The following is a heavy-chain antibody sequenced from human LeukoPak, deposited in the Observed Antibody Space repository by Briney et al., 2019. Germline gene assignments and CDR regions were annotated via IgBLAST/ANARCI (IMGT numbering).Heavy chain of an antibody. Sequence: GGSLRLSCAASGFTFDDYALHWVRQAPGKGLEWVSGISWNSGRIGYADSVKGRFTISRDNAKNSLYLQMNSLRVEDTALYYCAKEKATYFYDSGAPGGAFDIWGQGTLVTVSS. V-gene: IGHV3-9*01. CDR3: AKEKATYFYDSGAPGGAFDI. J-gene: IGHJ3*02. D-gene: IGHD3-10*01. CDR2: ISWNSGRI. CDR1: GFTFDDYA.